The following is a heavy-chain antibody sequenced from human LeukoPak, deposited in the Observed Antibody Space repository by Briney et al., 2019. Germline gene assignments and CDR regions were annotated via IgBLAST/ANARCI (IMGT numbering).Heavy chain of an antibody. D-gene: IGHD3-16*01. Sequence: GGPLRLSCAASGFTVSSNYMSSVRQAPGKGLEWVSVIYSGGSTYYADSVQGRFTISRDNSKNTLYLQMNSLRAEDTAVYYCARDVGGVFDYWGQGTLVTVSS. J-gene: IGHJ4*02. V-gene: IGHV3-66*02. CDR3: ARDVGGVFDY. CDR1: GFTVSSNY. CDR2: IYSGGST.